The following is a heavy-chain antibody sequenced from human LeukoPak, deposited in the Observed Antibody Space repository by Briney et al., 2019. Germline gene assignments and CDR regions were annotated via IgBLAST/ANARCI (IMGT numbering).Heavy chain of an antibody. Sequence: SETLSLTCTVSGGSISSSSYSWGWIRQHPGKGLEWIGYTYYSGSTYYNPSLKSRVTISVDTSKNQFSLKLSSVTAADTAVYYCASLYSSSWVEYFQHWGQGTLVTVSS. V-gene: IGHV4-31*03. D-gene: IGHD6-13*01. J-gene: IGHJ1*01. CDR3: ASLYSSSWVEYFQH. CDR1: GGSISSSSYS. CDR2: TYYSGST.